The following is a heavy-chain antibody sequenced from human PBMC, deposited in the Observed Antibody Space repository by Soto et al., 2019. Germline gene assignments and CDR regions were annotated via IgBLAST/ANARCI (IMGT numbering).Heavy chain of an antibody. CDR3: ARLEYYDRSRDYLLEGY. J-gene: IGHJ4*02. D-gene: IGHD3-22*01. CDR2: IDPSDSYT. V-gene: IGHV5-10-1*03. CDR1: GYSFTSYW. Sequence: EVQLVQSGAEVKKSGESLRISCKASGYSFTSYWISWVRQMPGKGLEWMGRIDPSDSYTNYSPSFQGHVTISADTSTGTAYVQWSSLKASDTAMYYCARLEYYDRSRDYLLEGYWGQGTLITVSS.